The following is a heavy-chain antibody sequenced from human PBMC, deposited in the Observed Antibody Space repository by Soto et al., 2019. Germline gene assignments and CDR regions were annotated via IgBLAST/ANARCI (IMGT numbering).Heavy chain of an antibody. D-gene: IGHD3-3*01. CDR2: ISAYNGNT. CDR3: ARPAFGFWSGSGYYYYGMDV. V-gene: IGHV1-18*04. CDR1: GYTFTSYG. J-gene: IGHJ6*02. Sequence: GASVKVSCKASGYTFTSYGISWVRQAPGQGLEWMGWISAYNGNTNYAQKLQGRVTMTTDTSTSTAYMELRSLRPDDTAVYYCARPAFGFWSGSGYYYYGMDVWGQGTTVTVSS.